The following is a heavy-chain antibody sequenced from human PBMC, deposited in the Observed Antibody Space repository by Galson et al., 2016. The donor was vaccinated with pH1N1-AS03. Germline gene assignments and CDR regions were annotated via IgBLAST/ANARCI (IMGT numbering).Heavy chain of an antibody. CDR3: AKDRSSRNVLGAYDY. J-gene: IGHJ4*02. V-gene: IGHV3-23*01. D-gene: IGHD3-10*02. Sequence: SLRLSCAASGFTFSNYGMSWVRQAPGEGLEWVSDISSGNTSHADAVKGRFTISRYDSKNTLYLQMNSLRAEDTAVYYCAKDRSSRNVLGAYDYWGQGTLVTVSS. CDR2: ISSGNT. CDR1: GFTFSNYG.